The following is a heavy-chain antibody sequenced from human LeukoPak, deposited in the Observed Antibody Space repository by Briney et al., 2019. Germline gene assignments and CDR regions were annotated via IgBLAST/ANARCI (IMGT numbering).Heavy chain of an antibody. V-gene: IGHV1-18*01. J-gene: IGHJ5*02. CDR1: GYTFTSYG. D-gene: IGHD3-22*01. CDR2: ISAYNGNT. CDR3: ARDYYDSSGPGWFDP. Sequence: ASVKVSCKASGYTFTSYGISWVRQAPGQGLEWMGWISAYNGNTNYAQKLQGRVTMTTDTSTSTAYMELRSLRSDDTAVYYCARDYYDSSGPGWFDPWGQGTLVTVSS.